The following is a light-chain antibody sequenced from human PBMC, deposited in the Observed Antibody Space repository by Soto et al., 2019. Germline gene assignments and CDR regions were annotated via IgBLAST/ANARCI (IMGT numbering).Light chain of an antibody. J-gene: IGKJ4*01. CDR1: QSISSY. Sequence: DIQMTQSPSSLSASVGDRVTITCRASQSISSYLNWYQQKPGKAPKLLIYAASSLQSGVPSRFSGSGSGTDFTLTIISLQPEDFATYYCQQSYSTPLTFGGGTKV. V-gene: IGKV1-39*01. CDR2: AAS. CDR3: QQSYSTPLT.